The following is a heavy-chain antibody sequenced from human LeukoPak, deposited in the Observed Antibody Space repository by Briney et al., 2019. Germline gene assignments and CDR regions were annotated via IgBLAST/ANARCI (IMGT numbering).Heavy chain of an antibody. Sequence: PGGSLRLSCAVSGFTVSSNYMSWVRQPPGKGLEWVSVIYSGGSTYYADSVKGRFTISRHDSRDTLYLQMNSLRVEDTAVHYCARDLSGVNPFDYWGQGTLVTVSS. J-gene: IGHJ4*02. V-gene: IGHV3-53*04. CDR2: IYSGGST. CDR1: GFTVSSNY. D-gene: IGHD2-8*01. CDR3: ARDLSGVNPFDY.